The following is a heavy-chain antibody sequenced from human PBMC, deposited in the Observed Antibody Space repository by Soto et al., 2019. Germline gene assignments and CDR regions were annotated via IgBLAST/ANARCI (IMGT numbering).Heavy chain of an antibody. CDR3: ARGDYDSRVAHYGMDV. V-gene: IGHV1-69*12. CDR2: IIPIFGTA. Sequence: QVQLVQSGAEVKQPGSSVKVSCKASGGTFSSDAISWVRQAPGQGLEWMGGIIPIFGTANYAQKFQGRVTITADESTSTAYMELSSLRSEDTAVYYCARGDYDSRVAHYGMDVWGQGTTVTVSS. D-gene: IGHD3-22*01. J-gene: IGHJ6*02. CDR1: GGTFSSDA.